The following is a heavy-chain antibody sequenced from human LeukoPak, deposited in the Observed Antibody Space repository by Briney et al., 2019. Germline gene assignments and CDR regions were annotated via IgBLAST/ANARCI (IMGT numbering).Heavy chain of an antibody. CDR2: IIPIFGTA. CDR1: GGTFISYA. V-gene: IGHV1-69*13. Sequence: ASVKVSCKASGGTFISYAISWVRQAPGQGLEWMGGIIPIFGTANYAQKFQGRVTITADESTSTAYMELSSLRSEDTAAYYCARGAGWYYGMDVWGQGTTVTVSS. CDR3: ARGAGWYYGMDV. J-gene: IGHJ6*02. D-gene: IGHD2-15*01.